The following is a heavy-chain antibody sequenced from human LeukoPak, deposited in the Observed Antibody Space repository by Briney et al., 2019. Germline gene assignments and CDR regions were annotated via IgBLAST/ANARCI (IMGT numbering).Heavy chain of an antibody. J-gene: IGHJ5*02. CDR1: GGSISSGGYY. V-gene: IGHV4-31*03. Sequence: SETLSLTCTVSGGSISSGGYYWSWIRQHPGKGLEWIGYIYYSGSTYYNPSLKSRVTISVDTSKNQISLKLSSVTAADTAVYYCARTGSPGGPNWFDPWGQGTLVTVSS. CDR2: IYYSGST. D-gene: IGHD3-10*01. CDR3: ARTGSPGGPNWFDP.